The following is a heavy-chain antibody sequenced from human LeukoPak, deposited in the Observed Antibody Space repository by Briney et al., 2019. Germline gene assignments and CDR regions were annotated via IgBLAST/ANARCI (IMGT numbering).Heavy chain of an antibody. CDR3: ARAKGDY. CDR1: GDSISSHY. CDR2: IYYSGTT. J-gene: IGHJ4*02. V-gene: IGHV4-59*11. Sequence: SETLSLTCSVSGDSISSHYWSWIRQPPGKGLEWIGYIYYSGTTNYNPSLKSRVTMSVDTSKNQFSLRLNSVTPADTAVYYCARAKGDYWGQGTLVTVSS.